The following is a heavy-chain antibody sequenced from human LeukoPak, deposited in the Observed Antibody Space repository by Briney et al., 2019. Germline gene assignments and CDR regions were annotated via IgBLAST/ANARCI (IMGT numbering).Heavy chain of an antibody. CDR2: IYYSGST. Sequence: SETLSLTCTVSGGSVSSGSYYWSWIRQPPGKGLEWIGYIYYSGSTNYNPSLKSRVTISVDTSKNQFSLKLSSVTAADTAVYYCARDRPPDYWGQGTLVTVSS. CDR1: GGSVSSGSYY. V-gene: IGHV4-61*01. J-gene: IGHJ4*02. CDR3: ARDRPPDY.